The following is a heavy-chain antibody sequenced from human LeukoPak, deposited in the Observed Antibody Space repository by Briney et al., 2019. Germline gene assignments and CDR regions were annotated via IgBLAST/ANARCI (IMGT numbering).Heavy chain of an antibody. V-gene: IGHV1-69*13. CDR3: ARSGPTSWVASSGYSTDY. CDR1: GGTFSSYA. D-gene: IGHD3-22*01. J-gene: IGHJ4*02. Sequence: ASVKVSCKASGGTFSSYAISWVRQAPGQGLEWMGGIIPIFGTANYAQKFQGRVTITADESTSTAYMELSSLRSEDTAVYYCARSGPTSWVASSGYSTDYWGQGTLVTVPS. CDR2: IIPIFGTA.